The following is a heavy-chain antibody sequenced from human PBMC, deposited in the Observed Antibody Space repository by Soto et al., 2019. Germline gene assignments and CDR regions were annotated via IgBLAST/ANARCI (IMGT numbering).Heavy chain of an antibody. CDR1: GYPLTSSD. CDR2: MNPNSGDT. V-gene: IGHV1-8*02. Sequence: QAQLVQSGAEVKKPGASVKVPCKALGYPLTSSDIIGVRQATGQGLEWMGWMNPNSGDTGYAQKFQGRVTLTRNTSISTAYMELSSLRSEDTAVYYCARGPPESAGVWGQGTLVTVSS. CDR3: ARGPPESAGV. J-gene: IGHJ4*02. D-gene: IGHD3-10*01.